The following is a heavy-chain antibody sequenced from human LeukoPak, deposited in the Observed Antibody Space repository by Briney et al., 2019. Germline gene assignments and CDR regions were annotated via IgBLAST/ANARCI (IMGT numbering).Heavy chain of an antibody. CDR1: GQSSTTYR. CDR3: ARGYRSTTHCHFDS. Sequence: SETLSLTCSVSGQSSTTYRWSWTRQSAAKGLEWMGRIDEDGSTTYSPSLRSRVTVSADTSKNQVSLKLKFVTAADTAVYFCARGYRSTTHCHFDSWGRGTLVTVSS. V-gene: IGHV4-4*07. CDR2: IDEDGST. D-gene: IGHD2-2*01. J-gene: IGHJ5*01.